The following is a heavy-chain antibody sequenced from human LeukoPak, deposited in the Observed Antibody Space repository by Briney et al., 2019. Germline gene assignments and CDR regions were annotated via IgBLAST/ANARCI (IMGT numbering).Heavy chain of an antibody. CDR2: LIPIFGTA. D-gene: IGHD3-22*01. CDR1: GGTFTSYA. J-gene: IGHJ4*02. Sequence: SVKVSCQASGGTFTSYAIRWVRQAPGQGLEWMGGLIPIFGTAKYAQKFQGRVTITADESTSTAYMELSSLRSEDTAVYYCARGVIVVGRYYFDYWGQGTLVTVSS. V-gene: IGHV1-69*13. CDR3: ARGVIVVGRYYFDY.